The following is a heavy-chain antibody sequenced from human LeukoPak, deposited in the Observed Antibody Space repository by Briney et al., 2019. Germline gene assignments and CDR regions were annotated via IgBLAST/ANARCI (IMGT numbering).Heavy chain of an antibody. CDR2: IRFDGNNN. CDR1: GFTFSTYG. J-gene: IGHJ4*02. D-gene: IGHD3-22*01. CDR3: AKDHYDSSGHRIDY. V-gene: IGHV3-30*02. Sequence: PGGSLRLSCAASGFTFSTYGMHWVRQAPGKGLEWVAFIRFDGNNNFQADSVKGRFTISRGISKNTLYLQMSSLRTDDTAVYYCAKDHYDSSGHRIDYWGQGALVTVSS.